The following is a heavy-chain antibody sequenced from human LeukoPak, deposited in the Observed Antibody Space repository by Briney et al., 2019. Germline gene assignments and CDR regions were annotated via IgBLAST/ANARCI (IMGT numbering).Heavy chain of an antibody. D-gene: IGHD6-13*01. Sequence: GGSLRLSCAASGFTFNTHGMHWVRQAPGKGLEWVAIIWYDGSIKYYSDSVKGRFTISRDNSKNTLYLQMNSLRAEDTAVYYCARVTQQLVLGDFDYWGQGTLVTVSS. CDR2: IWYDGSIK. CDR1: GFTFNTHG. V-gene: IGHV3-33*01. J-gene: IGHJ4*02. CDR3: ARVTQQLVLGDFDY.